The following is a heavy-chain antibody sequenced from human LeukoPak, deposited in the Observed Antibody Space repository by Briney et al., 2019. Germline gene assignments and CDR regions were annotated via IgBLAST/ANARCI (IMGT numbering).Heavy chain of an antibody. CDR2: MNPNTGNT. V-gene: IGHV1-8*01. J-gene: IGHJ3*02. CDR3: ARVMLRGGQDAFDI. D-gene: IGHD3-10*02. CDR1: GFPFTRYD. Sequence: ASVKVSCKASGFPFTRYDINWVRQTSARGLEWMGWMNPNTGNTGYAQKFQGRVTMTRETSTSTAYMEMRSLRYDDTAVYYCARVMLRGGQDAFDIWGLGTMVTVSS.